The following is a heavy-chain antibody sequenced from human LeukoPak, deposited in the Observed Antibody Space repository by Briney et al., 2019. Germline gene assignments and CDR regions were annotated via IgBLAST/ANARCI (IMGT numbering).Heavy chain of an antibody. D-gene: IGHD6-19*01. CDR1: GFTFRIFG. V-gene: IGHV3-74*01. CDR2: ISTDGITT. Sequence: GGSLRLSCAASGFTFRIFGLHWVRQAPGKGLVWVSRISTDGITTGYAGSVKGRFTISRDNAKNTLYLQMNSLRAEDTAVYYCARDPRYSSGWYYFDYWGQGTQVTVSS. CDR3: ARDPRYSSGWYYFDY. J-gene: IGHJ4*02.